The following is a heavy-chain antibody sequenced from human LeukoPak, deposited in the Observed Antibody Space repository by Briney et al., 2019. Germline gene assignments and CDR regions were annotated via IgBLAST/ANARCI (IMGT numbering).Heavy chain of an antibody. Sequence: GASVKVSCKASGYTFTSYDINWVRQATGQGLEWMGWMNPNSGNTGYAQNFQGRVTMTRNTSISTAYMELSSLKSEDTAVYYCARTSSWTYGMDVWGQGTTVTVSS. V-gene: IGHV1-8*01. D-gene: IGHD1-1*01. CDR3: ARTSSWTYGMDV. CDR2: MNPNSGNT. J-gene: IGHJ6*02. CDR1: GYTFTSYD.